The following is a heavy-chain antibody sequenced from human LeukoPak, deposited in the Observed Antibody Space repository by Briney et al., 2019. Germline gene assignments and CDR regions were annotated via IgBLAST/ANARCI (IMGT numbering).Heavy chain of an antibody. CDR1: GFTVSSNY. Sequence: PGGSLRLSCAASGFTVSSNYMSWVRQAPGKGLEWVSVIYSGGSTYYADSVKGRFTISRDNSKSTLHLQMNSLRAEDTAVYYCAKDRRYSNDAFDVWGQGTMVTVPS. CDR2: IYSGGST. V-gene: IGHV3-53*01. J-gene: IGHJ3*01. D-gene: IGHD6-13*01. CDR3: AKDRRYSNDAFDV.